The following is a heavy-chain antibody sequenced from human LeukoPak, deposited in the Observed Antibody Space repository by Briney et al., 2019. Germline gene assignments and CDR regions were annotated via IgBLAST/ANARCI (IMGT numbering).Heavy chain of an antibody. V-gene: IGHV1-18*01. D-gene: IGHD3-22*01. CDR1: GYTFTSCG. CDR3: ARGTGYYYDSSGYEY. J-gene: IGHJ4*02. CDR2: ISAYNGNT. Sequence: ASVTVSCKASGYTFTSCGSSWVRQAPGQGLEWMGWISAYNGNTNYAQKLQGRVTMTTDTSTSTAYMELRSLRSDDTAVYYCARGTGYYYDSSGYEYWGQGTLVTVSS.